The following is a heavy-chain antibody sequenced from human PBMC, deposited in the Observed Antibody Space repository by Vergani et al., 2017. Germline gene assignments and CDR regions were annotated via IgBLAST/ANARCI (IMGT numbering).Heavy chain of an antibody. CDR3: ARPFQHDSSGYWLDDAFDI. V-gene: IGHV4-39*01. D-gene: IGHD3-22*01. CDR1: GGSISSSSYY. CDR2: IYYSGST. J-gene: IGHJ3*02. Sequence: QLQLQESGPGLVKPSETLSLTCTVSGGSISSSSYYWGWIRQPPGKGLEWIGSIYYSGSTYYNPSLKSRVTISVDTSKNQFSLKLSSVTAADTAVDYCARPFQHDSSGYWLDDAFDIWGQGTMVTVSS.